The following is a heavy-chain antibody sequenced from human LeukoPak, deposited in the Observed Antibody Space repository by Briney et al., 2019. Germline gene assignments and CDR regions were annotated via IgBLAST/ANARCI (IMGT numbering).Heavy chain of an antibody. J-gene: IGHJ4*02. D-gene: IGHD3-10*01. CDR2: IKKDGSEK. Sequence: GGSLRLSCAASGFTFSSYWMSWVRQAPGKGLEWVANIKKDGSEKYYVDSVKGRFTISRDNAKGSLYLQMNNLRTEDTALYYCAKDKAQAYYASGSLVLWGQGTLVTVSS. CDR1: GFTFSSYW. V-gene: IGHV3-7*03. CDR3: AKDKAQAYYASGSLVL.